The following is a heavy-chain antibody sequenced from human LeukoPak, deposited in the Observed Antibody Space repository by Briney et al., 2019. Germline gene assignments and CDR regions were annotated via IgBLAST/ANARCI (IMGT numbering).Heavy chain of an antibody. CDR3: ARHITSQGWFDP. CDR2: IYPDDSDT. CDR1: GYRFTGYW. J-gene: IGHJ5*02. Sequence: GESLKISCKGYGYRFTGYWIAWVRQMPGKGLEWMGIIYPDDSDTRYSPSFQGQVSISADKSITTAYLQWSSLKASDTAMYYCARHITSQGWFDPWGQGTLVTVSS. V-gene: IGHV5-51*01. D-gene: IGHD1-14*01.